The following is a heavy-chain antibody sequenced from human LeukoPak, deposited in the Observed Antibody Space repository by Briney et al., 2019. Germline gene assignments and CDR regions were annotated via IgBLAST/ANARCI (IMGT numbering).Heavy chain of an antibody. CDR3: ARQRGWGSQVRQSDY. Sequence: SETLSLTCTVSGGSISSSSYYWGWIRQPPGKGLEWIGSIYYSGYTYYNPSLKSRVIISVDTSKNQFSLKLSSVTAADTAVYYCARQRGWGSQVRQSDYWGQGTLVTVSS. J-gene: IGHJ4*02. D-gene: IGHD7-27*01. V-gene: IGHV4-39*01. CDR2: IYYSGYT. CDR1: GGSISSSSYY.